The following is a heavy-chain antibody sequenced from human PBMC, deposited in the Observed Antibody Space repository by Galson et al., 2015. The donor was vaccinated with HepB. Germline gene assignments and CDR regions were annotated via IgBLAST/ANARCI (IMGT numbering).Heavy chain of an antibody. CDR1: GASISSYY. D-gene: IGHD4-17*01. CDR3: ARSARNTVTTSDY. CDR2: IYYIGST. Sequence: SETLSLTCTVSGASISSYYWTWIRQPPGKGLEWIGCIYYIGSTNYNPSLKSRVTISLDTTKNQFSLKLSSVAAADTAVYYCARSARNTVTTSDYWGQGTLVTVSS. J-gene: IGHJ4*02. V-gene: IGHV4-59*01.